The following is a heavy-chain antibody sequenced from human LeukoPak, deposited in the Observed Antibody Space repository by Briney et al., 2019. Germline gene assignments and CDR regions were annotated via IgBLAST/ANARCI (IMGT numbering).Heavy chain of an antibody. CDR1: GFTFSSYS. J-gene: IGHJ4*02. V-gene: IGHV3-7*01. D-gene: IGHD2-21*02. CDR2: IKQDGSEN. Sequence: PGGSLRLSCAASGFTFSSYSMNWVRQAPGKGLEWVANIKQDGSENYYVDSVKGRFTISRDDAKNSLYLQMNSLRAEDTAVYYCARDCETHCGGDPPDYWGQGTLVTVSS. CDR3: ARDCETHCGGDPPDY.